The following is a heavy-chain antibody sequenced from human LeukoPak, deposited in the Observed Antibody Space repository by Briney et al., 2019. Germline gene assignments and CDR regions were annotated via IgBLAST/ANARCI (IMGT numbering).Heavy chain of an antibody. J-gene: IGHJ3*02. Sequence: ASVKVSCKASGYTFTSYYMHWVRQAPGQGLEWMGIINPSGGSTSYAQKFQGRVTMTRDTSTSTVYMELSSLRSEDTAVYYCARDQHYYDSSGYYWRAFDIWGQGTMVTVSS. CDR3: ARDQHYYDSSGYYWRAFDI. CDR1: GYTFTSYY. CDR2: INPSGGST. V-gene: IGHV1-46*01. D-gene: IGHD3-22*01.